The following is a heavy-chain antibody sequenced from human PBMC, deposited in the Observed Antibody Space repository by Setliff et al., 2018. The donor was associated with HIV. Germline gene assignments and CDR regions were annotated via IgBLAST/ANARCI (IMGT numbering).Heavy chain of an antibody. CDR1: GYRFIDYY. V-gene: IGHV1-2*02. CDR3: ARKQENEGVVTKLAFDL. J-gene: IGHJ4*02. D-gene: IGHD3-3*02. Sequence: ASVKVSCKASGYRFIDYYMHWLRQAPGQGLEWGRGVNPKRGDSFYAQKFQGRVIISMDTSTSTTYMDLPRLTTDDTAIYFCARKQENEGVVTKLAFDLWGQGTLVTVSS. CDR2: VNPKRGDS.